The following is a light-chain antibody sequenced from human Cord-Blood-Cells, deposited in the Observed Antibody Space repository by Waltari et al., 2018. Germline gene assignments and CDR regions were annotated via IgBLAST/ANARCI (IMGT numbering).Light chain of an antibody. CDR2: DVS. J-gene: IGLJ1*01. Sequence: QSALTQPASVSGSPGQSITISCTGTSSDVGGYNYVSCYQQHPGKAPKLTIYDVSKRPSGGSNRCSGSKSGNTASLTISGLQAEDEADYYCSSYTSSSTFRVFGTGTKVTVL. CDR1: SSDVGGYNY. CDR3: SSYTSSSTFRV. V-gene: IGLV2-14*01.